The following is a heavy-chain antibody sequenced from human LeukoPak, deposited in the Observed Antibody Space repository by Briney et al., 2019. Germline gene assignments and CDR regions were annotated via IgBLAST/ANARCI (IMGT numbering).Heavy chain of an antibody. CDR3: ARVSGDCSSTSCYMLDY. J-gene: IGHJ4*02. CDR2: MNPNGGNT. V-gene: IGHV1-8*01. D-gene: IGHD2-2*02. Sequence: ASVKVSCKASGYTFTSYDINWVRQATGQGLEWMGWMNPNGGNTGYAQKFQGRVTMTRNTSISTAYMELSSLRSEDTAVYYCARVSGDCSSTSCYMLDYWGQGTLVTASS. CDR1: GYTFTSYD.